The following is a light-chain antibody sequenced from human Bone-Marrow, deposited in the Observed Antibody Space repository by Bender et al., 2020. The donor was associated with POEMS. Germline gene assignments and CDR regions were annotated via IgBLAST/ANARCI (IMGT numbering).Light chain of an antibody. V-gene: IGLV2-23*01. Sequence: QSALTQPASVSASPGQSITISCTGTSSDVGSDNLVSWYQQHPGKVPKLIIYEGTKRPSGVSNRFYGSKSGNTASLTISGLQAEDEADYYCWSYAGSSALFGGGTKLTVL. CDR3: WSYAGSSAL. J-gene: IGLJ2*01. CDR2: EGT. CDR1: SSDVGSDNL.